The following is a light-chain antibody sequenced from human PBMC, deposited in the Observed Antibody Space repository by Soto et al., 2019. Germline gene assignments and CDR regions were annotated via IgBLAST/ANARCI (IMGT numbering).Light chain of an antibody. Sequence: EIVMTQSPATLSVSPGVRATLSCRASQNINSDLAWYQQQPGPAPRLLIYRASTRSAGIPARFSGTGSGTEFTLTVTSLQSEDFVVYDCQHYHNWLITFGQGTRLEIK. CDR2: RAS. CDR1: QNINSD. J-gene: IGKJ5*01. CDR3: QHYHNWLIT. V-gene: IGKV3-15*01.